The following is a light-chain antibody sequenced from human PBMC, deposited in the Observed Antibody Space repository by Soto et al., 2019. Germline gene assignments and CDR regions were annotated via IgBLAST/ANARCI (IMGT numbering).Light chain of an antibody. J-gene: IGKJ1*01. CDR2: GAS. V-gene: IGKV3-15*01. CDR3: QQYNNWPRT. CDR1: QSVSSN. Sequence: EIVMTQSPATLSVSPGERVTLSCMASQSVSSNLAWYQQKPGQAPRLLIYGASTRATGIPARFSGSGSGTEFTLTISSLQSEDFAVYYCQQYNNWPRTFGQGTKVDIK.